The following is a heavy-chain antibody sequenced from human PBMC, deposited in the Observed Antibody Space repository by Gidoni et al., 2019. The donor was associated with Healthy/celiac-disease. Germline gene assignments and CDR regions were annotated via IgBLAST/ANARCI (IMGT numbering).Heavy chain of an antibody. CDR2: SSGYNGNR. CDR3: AREGKVTPDTTNYYYYGMDV. V-gene: IGHV1-18*01. D-gene: IGHD4-4*01. J-gene: IGHJ6*02. CDR1: GYTFSNSG. Sequence: QVQLVQSGAEVKKPGASVKVSCKASGYTFSNSGISWVRQAPGQGLEWMGWSSGYNGNRTLAQRLQDRLTMTTDTSTSTAYMELRSLRSDDTAVYYCAREGKVTPDTTNYYYYGMDVWGQGTTVTVSS.